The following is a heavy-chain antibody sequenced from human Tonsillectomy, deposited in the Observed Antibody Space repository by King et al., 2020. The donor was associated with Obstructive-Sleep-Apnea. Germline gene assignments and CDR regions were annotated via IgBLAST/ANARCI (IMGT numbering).Heavy chain of an antibody. J-gene: IGHJ4*02. Sequence: QLQESGPGLVKPSETLSLTCTVSGGSISSYYWSWIRQPPGKGLEWIWYIYYSGSTNYNPSLKSRVTISVDTSKNQFSLKRCSVTAADTAVYYCARHGDTMIVVDWGQGTLVTVSS. D-gene: IGHD3-22*01. V-gene: IGHV4-59*08. CDR1: GGSISSYY. CDR3: ARHGDTMIVVD. CDR2: IYYSGST.